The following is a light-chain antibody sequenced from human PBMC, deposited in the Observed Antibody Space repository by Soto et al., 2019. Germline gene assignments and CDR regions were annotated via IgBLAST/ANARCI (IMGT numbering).Light chain of an antibody. J-gene: IGKJ1*01. CDR1: QSVRSY. CDR3: LQRSNWPPWT. Sequence: ESALTQSPATLSLSTGERATLSCSATQSVRSYLAWYQQKPGQAPRLLIYDASNGATGIPARFSGSASGPDFTLTIIRLEPEDLAVYYCLQRSNWPPWTFGKGSKV. V-gene: IGKV3-11*01. CDR2: DAS.